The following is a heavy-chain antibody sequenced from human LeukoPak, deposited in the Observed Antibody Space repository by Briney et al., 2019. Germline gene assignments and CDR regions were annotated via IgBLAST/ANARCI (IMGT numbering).Heavy chain of an antibody. Sequence: SETLSLTCTVSGGSISSYYWSWIRQPPGKGLEWIGYIYDSGSTNYNPSLKSRVTISVDTSQNQFSLKLTSVTAADTAVYYCARDTSSWPTLEYWGQGTLVTVSS. CDR2: IYDSGST. J-gene: IGHJ4*02. D-gene: IGHD6-13*01. CDR1: GGSISSYY. V-gene: IGHV4-59*01. CDR3: ARDTSSWPTLEY.